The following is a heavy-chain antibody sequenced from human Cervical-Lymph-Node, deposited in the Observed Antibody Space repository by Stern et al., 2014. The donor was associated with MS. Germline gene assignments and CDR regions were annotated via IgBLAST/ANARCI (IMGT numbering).Heavy chain of an antibody. D-gene: IGHD5-12*01. CDR3: ARAAYSGYDKESYYYYGMDV. V-gene: IGHV5-51*01. CDR2: IYPGDSDP. J-gene: IGHJ6*02. Sequence: VQLVQSGAEVKKPGESLKISCKGSGYNFTTYWIGWVRQMPGKGLEWMGIIYPGDSDPSYSQSFQVHVPISADKSIIPAYLQWSSLKASDTAMYYCARAAYSGYDKESYYYYGMDVWGQGTTVTVSS. CDR1: GYNFTTYW.